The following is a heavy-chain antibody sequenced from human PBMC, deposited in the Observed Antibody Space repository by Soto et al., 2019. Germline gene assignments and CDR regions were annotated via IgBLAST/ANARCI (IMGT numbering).Heavy chain of an antibody. Sequence: QVQLQESGPGLVKPSETLSLTCTVSGGSVSSGSYYWSWIRQPPGKGLEWIGYIHYSGSTNYNPPLLGRVTISVDLSKNQFSLKLRSVTPAETAVDYWAEVGGGATTVNWFDPWGQGTLVTVSS. CDR3: AEVGGGATTVNWFDP. D-gene: IGHD5-12*01. CDR2: IHYSGST. CDR1: GGSVSSGSYY. V-gene: IGHV4-61*01. J-gene: IGHJ5*02.